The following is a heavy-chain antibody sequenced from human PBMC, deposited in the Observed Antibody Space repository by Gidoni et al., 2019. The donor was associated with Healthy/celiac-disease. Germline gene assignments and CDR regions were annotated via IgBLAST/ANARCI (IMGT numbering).Heavy chain of an antibody. CDR2: IDSGVST. D-gene: IGHD6-19*01. J-gene: IGHJ4*02. CDR3: ARGRGGSGWSRGGYYFDY. CDR1: GFTVSSHY. V-gene: IGHV3-66*02. Sequence: EVQLVESGGGLVQPGGSLRLSCAASGFTVSSHYMSWVRQAPGKGLEWVSVIDSGVSTYYADSVKGRFTISRDNSKNTLYLQMNSLRAEDTAVYYCARGRGGSGWSRGGYYFDYWGQGTLVTVSS.